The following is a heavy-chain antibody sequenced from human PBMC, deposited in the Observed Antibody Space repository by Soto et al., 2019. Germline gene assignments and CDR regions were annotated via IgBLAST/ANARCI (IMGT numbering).Heavy chain of an antibody. CDR1: GATINRGSYY. V-gene: IGHV4-39*07. J-gene: IGHJ4*02. CDR3: VRASTLDY. CDR2: IYYSGNA. Sequence: QLQLQESGPGLVKPPETLSLTCSVSGATINRGSYYWGWVRQPPGKGLEWIGSIYYSGNAYYSPPSKNPAPISVDTAKNQFSLNINSVTSADRAVYCCVRASTLDYWGQGTLVTVSS.